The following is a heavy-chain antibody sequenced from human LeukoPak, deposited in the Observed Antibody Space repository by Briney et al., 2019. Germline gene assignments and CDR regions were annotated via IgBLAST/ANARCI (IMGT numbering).Heavy chain of an antibody. CDR3: ARAVMVRGVILDY. J-gene: IGHJ4*02. CDR2: INSDGSST. V-gene: IGHV3-74*01. CDR1: GFTFSSYW. Sequence: GGSLRLSCAASGFTFSSYWMHWVRQAPGKGLVWVSRINSDGSSTSYADSVKGRFTISRDNAKNTLYLQMNSLRAEDTAVYYCARAVMVRGVILDYWGQGTLVTVSS. D-gene: IGHD3-10*01.